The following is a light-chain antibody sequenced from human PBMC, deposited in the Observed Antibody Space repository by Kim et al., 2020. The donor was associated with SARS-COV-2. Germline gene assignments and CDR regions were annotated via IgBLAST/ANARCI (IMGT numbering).Light chain of an antibody. CDR1: SSNIGAGYD. CDR3: QSYDNARPGWV. CDR2: SNT. J-gene: IGLJ3*02. Sequence: QSVLTQPPSVSGAPGQRVTISCTGSSSNIGAGYDVHWYQQLPGTVPKLLIFSNTNRLSGVPDRFSGSKSGASASLAITGLQADDEADYYFQSYDNARPGWVFGGGTQRTVL. V-gene: IGLV1-40*01.